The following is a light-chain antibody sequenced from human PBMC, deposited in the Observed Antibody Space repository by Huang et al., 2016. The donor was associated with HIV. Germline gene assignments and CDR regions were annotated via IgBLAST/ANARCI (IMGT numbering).Light chain of an antibody. J-gene: IGKJ1*01. CDR3: QQYNNWPPRVT. Sequence: EIVMTQSPATLSVSPGERATLSYRASQMVKTNLAWYQQKPGQAPRLRIYGASTRATGIPARFSGSGSGTEFTLTISSLQSEDFAIYYCQQYNNWPPRVTFGQGTKVEIK. V-gene: IGKV3-15*01. CDR1: QMVKTN. CDR2: GAS.